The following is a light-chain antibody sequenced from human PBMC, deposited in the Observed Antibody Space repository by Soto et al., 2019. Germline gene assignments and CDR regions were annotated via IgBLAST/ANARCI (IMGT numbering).Light chain of an antibody. V-gene: IGKV3-20*01. CDR3: QQYGSFWT. CDR1: QSVSSSY. Sequence: EIVLTQSPGTLSLSPGERATLSCRASQSVSSSYLAWYQQKTGQTPRLLIYGASSRATGIPDRFSGSGSGTDFTFTISRLEPEDFAVYYCQQYGSFWTFGQGTKV. CDR2: GAS. J-gene: IGKJ1*01.